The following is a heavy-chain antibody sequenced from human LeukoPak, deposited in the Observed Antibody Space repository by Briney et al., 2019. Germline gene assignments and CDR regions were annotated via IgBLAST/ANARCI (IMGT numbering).Heavy chain of an antibody. CDR1: GGSISSSSYY. J-gene: IGHJ4*02. V-gene: IGHV4-39*07. CDR2: IYYSGST. CDR3: ARVEYGDYVYYFDY. Sequence: PSETLSLTCTVSGGSISSSSYYWGWIRQPPGKGLEWIGSIYYSGSTYYNPSLKSRVTISVDTSKNQFSLKLSSVTAADTAVYYCARVEYGDYVYYFDYWGQGTLVTVSS. D-gene: IGHD4-17*01.